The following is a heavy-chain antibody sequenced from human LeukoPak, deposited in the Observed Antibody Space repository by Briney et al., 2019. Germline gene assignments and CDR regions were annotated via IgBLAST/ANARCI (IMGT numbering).Heavy chain of an antibody. J-gene: IGHJ5*02. Sequence: PGGSLRLSCTASGFTFSSYSMNWVRQAPGKGLEWVSSISSSSSYIYYADSVKGRFTISRDNAKNSLYLQMNSLRAEDTAVYYCARVYSTIFGVVRNWFDPWGQGTLVTVSS. CDR2: ISSSSSYI. CDR3: ARVYSTIFGVVRNWFDP. V-gene: IGHV3-21*01. CDR1: GFTFSSYS. D-gene: IGHD3-3*01.